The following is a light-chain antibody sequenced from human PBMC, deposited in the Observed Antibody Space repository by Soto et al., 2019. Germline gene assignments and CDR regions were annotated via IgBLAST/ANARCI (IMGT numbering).Light chain of an antibody. V-gene: IGLV2-14*01. CDR2: DVS. CDR3: SSYTSSSTLVV. CDR1: SSDVGGYNY. Sequence: QSALTQPASVSGSPGQSITISCTGTSSDVGGYNYVSWYRQHPGKAPKLMISDVSNRPSGVSNRFSGSKSGNTASLTISGLQAEDEADYYCSSYTSSSTLVVFGGGTKVTVL. J-gene: IGLJ2*01.